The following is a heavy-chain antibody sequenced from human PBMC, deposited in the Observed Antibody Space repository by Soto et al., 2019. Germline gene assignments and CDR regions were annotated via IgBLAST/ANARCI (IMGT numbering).Heavy chain of an antibody. Sequence: GESLKISCKGSGYSYTSYWIGWVRQMPGKGMEWFVIIYPGDSGTRYSLSFQGQVTISADKSISTAYLQWSSLKASDTAMYYCARLVCSSTSCYSYYYYGMDVWGQGTTVTVSS. D-gene: IGHD2-2*01. CDR1: GYSYTSYW. J-gene: IGHJ6*02. CDR3: ARLVCSSTSCYSYYYYGMDV. CDR2: IYPGDSGT. V-gene: IGHV5-51*01.